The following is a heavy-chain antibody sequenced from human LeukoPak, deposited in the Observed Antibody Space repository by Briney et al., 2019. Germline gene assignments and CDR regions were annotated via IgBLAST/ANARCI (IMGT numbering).Heavy chain of an antibody. CDR3: ASIDSSGAD. CDR1: GGTFSSYA. D-gene: IGHD3-22*01. J-gene: IGHJ4*02. CDR2: IIPIFGTA. V-gene: IGHV1-69*05. Sequence: GSSVKVSRKXSGGTFSSYAISWVRQAPGQGLEWMGGIIPIFGTANYAQKFQGRVRITTDESTSTAYMELSSLRSEDTAVYYCASIDSSGADWGQGTLVTVSS.